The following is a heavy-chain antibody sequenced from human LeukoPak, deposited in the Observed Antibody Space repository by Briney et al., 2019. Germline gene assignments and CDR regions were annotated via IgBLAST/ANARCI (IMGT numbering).Heavy chain of an antibody. CDR2: IYYSGST. Sequence: SETLSLTCTVSGGSISRISSYYWSWIRQPPGKGLEWIGSIYYSGSTYYNPSLKSRVTISVDTSKNQFSLKLSSVTAADTAVYYCARRGYDSSGYYYAYWGQGTLVTVSS. V-gene: IGHV4-39*01. D-gene: IGHD3-22*01. CDR3: ARRGYDSSGYYYAY. J-gene: IGHJ4*02. CDR1: GGSISRISSYY.